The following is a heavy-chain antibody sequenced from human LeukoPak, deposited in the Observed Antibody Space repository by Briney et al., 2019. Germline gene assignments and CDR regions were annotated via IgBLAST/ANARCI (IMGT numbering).Heavy chain of an antibody. CDR2: IRSKPYGGTT. Sequence: GSLRLSCTGSGFTFGDYGMSWVRQAPGKGLEWVGFIRSKPYGGTTEYAASVKGRFTISRDDSESIAYLQMNSLKTEDTAVYYCTRGDYYDSGCYYFLFDYWGQGTLVAVSS. V-gene: IGHV3-49*04. D-gene: IGHD3-22*01. CDR1: GFTFGDYG. CDR3: TRGDYYDSGCYYFLFDY. J-gene: IGHJ4*02.